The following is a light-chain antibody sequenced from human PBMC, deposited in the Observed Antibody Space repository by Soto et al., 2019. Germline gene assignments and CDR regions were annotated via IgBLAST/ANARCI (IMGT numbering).Light chain of an antibody. CDR1: IHYDF. CDR2: EVS. V-gene: IGLV2-14*01. J-gene: IGLJ1*01. CDR3: GSYTSSSNYV. Sequence: QSVLAQPAYVSGSPGQSITISCTGYIHYDFVSWYQQHPGTAPKLVIYEVSNRPSGTSDRFSGSKSGHTASLTISGLQTEDEAVYYCGSYTSSSNYVFGPGTKVTVL.